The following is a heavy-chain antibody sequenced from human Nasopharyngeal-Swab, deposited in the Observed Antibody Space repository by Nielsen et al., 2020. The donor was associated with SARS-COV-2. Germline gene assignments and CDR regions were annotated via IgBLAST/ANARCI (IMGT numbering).Heavy chain of an antibody. V-gene: IGHV3-48*02. Sequence: VGQAPGKGLEWVSYISSSSSTIYYADSVKGRFTISRDNAKNSLYLQMNSLRDEDTAVYYCASPSSPGGYWGQGTLVTVSS. D-gene: IGHD6-6*01. J-gene: IGHJ4*02. CDR2: ISSSSSTI. CDR3: ASPSSPGGY.